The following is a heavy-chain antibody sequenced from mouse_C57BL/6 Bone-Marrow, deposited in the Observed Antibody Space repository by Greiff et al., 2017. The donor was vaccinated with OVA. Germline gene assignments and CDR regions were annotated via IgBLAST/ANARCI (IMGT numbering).Heavy chain of an antibody. CDR3: EAYYYAMDY. CDR1: GYTFTSYW. V-gene: IGHV1-55*01. J-gene: IGHJ4*01. Sequence: QVQLQQPGAELVKPGASVKMSCKASGYTFTSYWITWVKQRPGQGLEWIGDIYPGSGSTNYNEKFKSKATLTVETSSSTAYMQLSSLTSEDSAVYYCEAYYYAMDYWGQGTSVTVSS. CDR2: IYPGSGST.